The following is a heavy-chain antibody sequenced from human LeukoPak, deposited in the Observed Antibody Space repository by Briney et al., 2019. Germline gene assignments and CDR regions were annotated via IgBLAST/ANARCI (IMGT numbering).Heavy chain of an antibody. Sequence: ASVKVSCKASGCTFTGYYMHWVRQAPGQGLEWMGWINPNSGGTNYAQKFQGRVTMTRDTSISTAYMELSRLRSDDTAVYYCARGRVTMVRARGAFDIWGQGTMVTVSS. CDR3: ARGRVTMVRARGAFDI. V-gene: IGHV1-2*02. CDR1: GCTFTGYY. D-gene: IGHD3-10*01. CDR2: INPNSGGT. J-gene: IGHJ3*02.